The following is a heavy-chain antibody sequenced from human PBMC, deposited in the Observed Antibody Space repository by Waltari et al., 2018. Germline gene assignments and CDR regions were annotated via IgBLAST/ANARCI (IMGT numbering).Heavy chain of an antibody. D-gene: IGHD1-1*01. V-gene: IGHV2-70*15. CDR3: ARIRLGYTANWMNYYGMDV. CDR2: IDWDDDK. Sequence: QVTLRESGPALVKPTQTLTLTCTFSGFSLSTHGMCLSWLRQPQGKALELLSRIDWDDDKYYSTSLQTRLTISKDTSQNQVVLIMTNMDPVDTATYYCARIRLGYTANWMNYYGMDVWGQGTTVAVSS. J-gene: IGHJ6*02. CDR1: GFSLSTHGMC.